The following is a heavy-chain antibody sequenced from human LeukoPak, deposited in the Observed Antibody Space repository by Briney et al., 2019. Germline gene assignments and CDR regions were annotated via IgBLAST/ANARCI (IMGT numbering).Heavy chain of an antibody. CDR1: GDSVSSNSAA. V-gene: IGHV6-1*01. CDR2: TYYRSKWYN. J-gene: IGHJ4*02. Sequence: SQTLSLTCAISGDSVSSNSAAWNWIRQSPSRGLEWLGRTYYRSKWYNDYAVSVKSRITINPDTSKNQFSLQLNSVTPEDTAVYYCARDEESRNTPLGNFDYWGQGTLVTVSS. CDR3: ARDEESRNTPLGNFDY. D-gene: IGHD7-27*01.